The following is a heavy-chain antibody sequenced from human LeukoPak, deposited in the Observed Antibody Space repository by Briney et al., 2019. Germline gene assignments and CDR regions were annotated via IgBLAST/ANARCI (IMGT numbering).Heavy chain of an antibody. CDR2: TYYRSKWYN. CDR3: ARHLRLVSSWYDY. V-gene: IGHV6-1*01. CDR1: GDSVSSNSAA. Sequence: SQTLSLTCAISGDSVSSNSAAWNWMRQSPSRGLEWLGRTYYRSKWYNDYAVSVKSRITINPDTSKNQFSLQLNSVTPEDTAMYYCARHLRLVSSWYDYWGQGTLVTVSS. D-gene: IGHD6-13*01. J-gene: IGHJ4*02.